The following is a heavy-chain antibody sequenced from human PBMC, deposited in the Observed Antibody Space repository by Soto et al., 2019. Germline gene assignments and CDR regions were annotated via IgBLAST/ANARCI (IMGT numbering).Heavy chain of an antibody. CDR1: GFTFSSYA. Sequence: GGSLRLSCAASGFTFSSYAMSWVRQAPGKGLEWVSAISGSGGSTYYADSVKGRFTISRDNSKNTLYLQMNSLRAEDTAVYYCAKDTPPLPRGGVISWAFRTDAFDIWGQGTMVTVSS. CDR2: ISGSGGST. J-gene: IGHJ3*02. CDR3: AKDTPPLPRGGVISWAFRTDAFDI. V-gene: IGHV3-23*01. D-gene: IGHD3-16*02.